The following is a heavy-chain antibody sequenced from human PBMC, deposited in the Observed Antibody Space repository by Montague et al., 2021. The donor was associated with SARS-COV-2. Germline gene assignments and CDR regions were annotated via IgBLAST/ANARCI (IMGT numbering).Heavy chain of an antibody. CDR2: IHYDGSST. D-gene: IGHD2-8*02. Sequence: SLRLSCAASGFTLSSYWTYWVRQAPGKGLVWISRIHYDGSSTNYADSVKGRFTISRDTAKNTLYLQMNSLRAEDTAVYYCARAYYTGLYPFDYWGQGTLVTVSS. V-gene: IGHV3-74*01. CDR3: ARAYYTGLYPFDY. J-gene: IGHJ4*02. CDR1: GFTLSSYW.